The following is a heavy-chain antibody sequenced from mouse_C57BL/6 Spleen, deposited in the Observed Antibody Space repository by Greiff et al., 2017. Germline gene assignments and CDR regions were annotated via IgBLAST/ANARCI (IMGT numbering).Heavy chain of an antibody. V-gene: IGHV1-18*01. CDR1: GYTFTDYN. Sequence: EVKLVESGPELVKPGASVKIPCKASGYTFTDYNMDWVKQSHGKSLEWIGDINPNNGGTIYNQKFKGKATLTVDKSSSTAYMELRSLTSEDTAVYYCARGIYYGSSFDYWGQGTTLTVSS. CDR2: INPNNGGT. J-gene: IGHJ2*01. D-gene: IGHD1-1*01. CDR3: ARGIYYGSSFDY.